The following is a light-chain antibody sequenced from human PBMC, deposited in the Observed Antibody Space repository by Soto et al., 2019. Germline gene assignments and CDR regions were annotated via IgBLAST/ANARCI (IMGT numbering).Light chain of an antibody. V-gene: IGLV2-14*01. CDR3: SSFTSSSTVL. CDR2: EVT. Sequence: QSALTQPASVSGSLGQSITISCTGTSSDVGGYNYVSWYQHHPGKDPKVVIFEVTKRPSGVSSRFSGSKSGNTASLTDSGLQAEDEGDYCCSSFTSSSTVLFGGGTKVTVL. CDR1: SSDVGGYNY. J-gene: IGLJ2*01.